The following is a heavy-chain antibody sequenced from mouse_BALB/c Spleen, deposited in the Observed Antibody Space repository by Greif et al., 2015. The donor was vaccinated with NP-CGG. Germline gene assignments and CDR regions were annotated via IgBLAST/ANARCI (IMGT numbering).Heavy chain of an antibody. CDR3: ARKGIYYDYFDY. Sequence: QVQLQQSGPGLVQPSQSLSITCTVSGFSLTSYGVHWVRQSPGKGLEWLGVIWSGGSTDYNAAFISRLSISKDNSKSQVFFKMNGLQADDTAIYYCARKGIYYDYFDYWGQGTTLTVSS. V-gene: IGHV2-4-1*01. CDR1: GFSLTSYG. CDR2: IWSGGST. D-gene: IGHD2-4*01. J-gene: IGHJ2*01.